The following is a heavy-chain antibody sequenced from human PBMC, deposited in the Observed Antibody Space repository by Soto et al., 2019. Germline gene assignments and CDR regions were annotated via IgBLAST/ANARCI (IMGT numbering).Heavy chain of an antibody. D-gene: IGHD6-13*01. J-gene: IGHJ6*02. V-gene: IGHV4-4*02. Sequence: SETLSLTCAVSGGAISISNWWSCVRQPPGKGLEWIGEIYHSGSTNYNPSLKSRVTISVDKSKNQFSLKLSSVTAADTAVYYCARQQKLDYGKDVWGQGNSFAVSS. CDR2: IYHSGST. CDR3: ARQQKLDYGKDV. CDR1: GGAISISNW.